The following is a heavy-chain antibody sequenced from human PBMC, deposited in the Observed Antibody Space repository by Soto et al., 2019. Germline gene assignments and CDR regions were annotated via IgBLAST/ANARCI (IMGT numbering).Heavy chain of an antibody. CDR3: ATGEGVPAANDAFDI. D-gene: IGHD2-2*01. CDR2: IYHSGST. V-gene: IGHV4-4*02. J-gene: IGHJ3*02. CDR1: SGSISSSNW. Sequence: SETLSLTCAVSSGSISSSNWWSWVRQPPGKGLEWIGEIYHSGSTNYNPSLKSRVTISVDKSKNQFSLKLSSVTAADTAVYYCATGEGVPAANDAFDIWGQGTMVTVSS.